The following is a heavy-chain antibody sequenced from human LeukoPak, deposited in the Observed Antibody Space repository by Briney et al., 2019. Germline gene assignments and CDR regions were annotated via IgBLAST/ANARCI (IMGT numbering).Heavy chain of an antibody. CDR2: MNPNSGNT. D-gene: IGHD5-12*01. CDR3: GRVRGQRYWFDP. CDR1: GYTFTSYD. V-gene: IGHV1-8*01. Sequence: ASVKVSCKASGYTFTSYDINWVRQATGQGLEWMRWMNPNSGNTGYAQKFQGRVTMTRNTSISTAYMELSSLRSEDTAVYYCGRVRGQRYWFDPWGQGTLVTVSS. J-gene: IGHJ5*02.